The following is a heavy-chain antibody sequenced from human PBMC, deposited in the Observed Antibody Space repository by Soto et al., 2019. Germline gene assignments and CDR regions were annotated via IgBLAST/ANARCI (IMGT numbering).Heavy chain of an antibody. CDR2: INAGSGNT. Sequence: ASVKVSCKASGYTSTNYGMHWVRQAPGQRLEWMGWINAGSGNTKYSQKFQGRITITRDTSASTVYMELSSLRSEDTAVYYCATARIAVAGNIDYWGQGTLVTVSS. J-gene: IGHJ4*02. CDR1: GYTSTNYG. D-gene: IGHD6-19*01. CDR3: ATARIAVAGNIDY. V-gene: IGHV1-3*01.